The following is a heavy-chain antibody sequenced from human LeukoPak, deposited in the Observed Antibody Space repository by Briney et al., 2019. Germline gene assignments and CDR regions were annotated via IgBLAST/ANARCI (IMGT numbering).Heavy chain of an antibody. Sequence: GGSLRLSCAASGFTFSSYAMSWVRQAPGKGLEWVSAISGSGGSTYYADSVKGRFTISRDNSKNTLYLQMNSLRAEDTAVYYCAKDPVSSTSWGYYYMDVWGKGTTVTVSS. CDR3: AKDPVSSTSWGYYYMDV. V-gene: IGHV3-23*01. J-gene: IGHJ6*03. CDR2: ISGSGGST. D-gene: IGHD2-2*01. CDR1: GFTFSSYA.